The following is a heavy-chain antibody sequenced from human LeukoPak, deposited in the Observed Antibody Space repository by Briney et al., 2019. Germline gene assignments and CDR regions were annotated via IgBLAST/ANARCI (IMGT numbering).Heavy chain of an antibody. CDR3: AKDLRRSIAVRDDAFDI. D-gene: IGHD6-19*01. CDR1: GFTFSSYA. Sequence: GGSLRLSCAASGFTFSSYAMSWVRQAPGKGLEWVSAISGSGGSTYYADSVKGRFTISRDNSKNTLYLQMNSLRAEDTAVYYCAKDLRRSIAVRDDAFDIWGQGTMVTVSS. CDR2: ISGSGGST. V-gene: IGHV3-23*01. J-gene: IGHJ3*02.